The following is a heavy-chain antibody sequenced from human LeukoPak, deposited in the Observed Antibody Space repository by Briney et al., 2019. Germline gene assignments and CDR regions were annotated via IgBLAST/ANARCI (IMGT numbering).Heavy chain of an antibody. CDR3: ARVPLGWFGEFDEYYFDG. D-gene: IGHD3-10*01. J-gene: IGHJ4*02. Sequence: ASVKVSCKASGYTFTSYGISWVRQAPGQGLEWMGWISAYNGNTNYAQKLQGRVTMTTDTSTSTAYTELRSLRSDDTAVYYCARVPLGWFGEFDEYYFDGWSEGTLVTLSS. CDR2: ISAYNGNT. V-gene: IGHV1-18*01. CDR1: GYTFTSYG.